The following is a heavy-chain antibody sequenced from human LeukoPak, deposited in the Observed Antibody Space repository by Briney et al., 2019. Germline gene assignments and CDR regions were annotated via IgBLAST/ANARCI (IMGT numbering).Heavy chain of an antibody. CDR3: ARDTRDAFDI. V-gene: IGHV4-59*01. J-gene: IGHJ3*02. CDR1: GGSISSYY. CDR2: IYYSGST. Sequence: SQTLSLTCTVSGGSISSYYWSWIRQPPGKGLEWIGYIYYSGSTNYNPSLKSRVTISVDTSKNQFSLKLSSVTAADTAVYYCARDTRDAFDIWGQGTMVTVSS.